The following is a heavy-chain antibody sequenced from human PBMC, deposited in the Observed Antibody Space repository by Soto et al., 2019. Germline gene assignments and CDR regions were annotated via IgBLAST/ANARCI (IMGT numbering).Heavy chain of an antibody. Sequence: QVQVVESGGGVVQPGRSLRLSCTVSGFTFSSHAMHWVRQAPGKGLEWVAQIWYDGSNKYYADSVKGRVTISRDNSKNSMDVLMDSLRVEDSYVYYCARDGQSLAPYSRDVGGRGTSVTVSS. CDR2: IWYDGSNK. D-gene: IGHD6-19*01. CDR1: GFTFSSHA. J-gene: IGHJ6*02. CDR3: ARDGQSLAPYSRDV. V-gene: IGHV3-33*01.